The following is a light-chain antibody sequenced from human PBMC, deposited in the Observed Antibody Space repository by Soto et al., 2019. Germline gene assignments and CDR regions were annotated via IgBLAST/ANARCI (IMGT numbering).Light chain of an antibody. CDR2: KAS. V-gene: IGKV1-5*03. Sequence: DIQMTQSPSTLSASIGDRVTITCRPSQTISGWLAWYQQKPGKAPNLLIYKASTLESGVPSRFSGSGSGTEFTLTISGLQPDDFATYYCQQYNSYPWTFGQGTKPEI. J-gene: IGKJ1*01. CDR1: QTISGW. CDR3: QQYNSYPWT.